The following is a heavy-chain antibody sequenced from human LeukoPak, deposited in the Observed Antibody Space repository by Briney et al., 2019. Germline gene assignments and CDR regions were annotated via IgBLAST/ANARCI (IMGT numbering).Heavy chain of an antibody. V-gene: IGHV3-53*01. J-gene: IGHJ6*03. CDR3: ARTQNYYYIDV. Sequence: GGSLRLSCAASGFTVSSISVSWVRQAPGKGLEWVSVIYSGGSTYYADSVKGRFTISRDDSKNTLFLQMNSLRAEDTAVYYCARTQNYYYIDVWGKGATVTISS. CDR2: IYSGGST. CDR1: GFTVSSIS.